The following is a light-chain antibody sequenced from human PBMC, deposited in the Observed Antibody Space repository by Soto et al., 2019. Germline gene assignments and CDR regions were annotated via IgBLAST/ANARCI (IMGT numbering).Light chain of an antibody. CDR1: QNVNSNF. CDR2: DAS. Sequence: EIVLTQSPGTLSLSPGERATLSCRASQNVNSNFLAWYQQKPGQAPRLLISDASSRATDVPDRFSGSGSGTDFTLTITRLEPEDFAVYYCQQYGDSPVTFGQGTKVDI. CDR3: QQYGDSPVT. V-gene: IGKV3-20*01. J-gene: IGKJ1*01.